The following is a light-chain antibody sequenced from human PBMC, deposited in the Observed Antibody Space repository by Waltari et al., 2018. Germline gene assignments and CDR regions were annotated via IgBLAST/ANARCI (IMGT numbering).Light chain of an antibody. Sequence: SYGLTQPPSVSVSPGQTASITCSGDKLGDKYVGWYQQKPGQSPVMVIYQDSKRPSGIPERFSGSNSGNTATLTISGTQAMDEADYYCQAWDSSTVVFGGGTKLTVL. V-gene: IGLV3-1*01. CDR3: QAWDSSTVV. CDR1: KLGDKY. J-gene: IGLJ2*01. CDR2: QDS.